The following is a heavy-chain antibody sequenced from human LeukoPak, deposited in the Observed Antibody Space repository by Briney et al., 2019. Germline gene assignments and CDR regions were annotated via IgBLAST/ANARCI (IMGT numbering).Heavy chain of an antibody. J-gene: IGHJ4*01. V-gene: IGHV3-53*01. CDR1: GFIVSNTY. CDR3: ASLDRDY. CDR2: IHNDGST. D-gene: IGHD1-14*01. Sequence: GGSLRLSCAASGFIVSNTYMTWVRKAPGKGLEWVSVIHNDGSTYYADSVKGRFTVSRDNSKNMLFLRMNSLRVEDTAVYFCASLDRDYWGQGTLVSVSS.